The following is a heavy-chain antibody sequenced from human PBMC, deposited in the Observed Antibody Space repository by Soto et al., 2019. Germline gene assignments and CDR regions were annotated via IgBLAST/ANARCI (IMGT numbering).Heavy chain of an antibody. V-gene: IGHV4-30-2*01. J-gene: IGHJ5*02. Sequence: QLQLQESGSGLVKPSQTLSLTCAVSGGSISSGGYSWSWIRQPPGKGLEWIGYIYHSGSTYYNPSLKSRVTISVDRSKNQFSLKLSSVTAADTAVYYCARASTASTYSGWFDPWGQGTLVTVSS. CDR2: IYHSGST. D-gene: IGHD1-26*01. CDR3: ARASTASTYSGWFDP. CDR1: GGSISSGGYS.